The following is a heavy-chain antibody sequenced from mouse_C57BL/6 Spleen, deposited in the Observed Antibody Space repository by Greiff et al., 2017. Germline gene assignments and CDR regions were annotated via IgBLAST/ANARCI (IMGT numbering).Heavy chain of an antibody. J-gene: IGHJ2*01. D-gene: IGHD3-2*02. CDR3: ARSLDSSERDY. V-gene: IGHV1-61*01. CDR1: GYTFTSYW. Sequence: VQLQQPGAELVRPGSSVKLSCKASGYTFTSYWMDWVKQRPGQGLEWIGNIYPSDSETHYNQKFKDKATLTVDKSSSTAYMQLSSLTSEDSAVYYCARSLDSSERDYWGQGTTLTVSS. CDR2: IYPSDSET.